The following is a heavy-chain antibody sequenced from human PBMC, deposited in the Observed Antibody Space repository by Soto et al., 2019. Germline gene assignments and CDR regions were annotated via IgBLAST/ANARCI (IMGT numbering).Heavy chain of an antibody. CDR3: TTTYGSGNYGFDY. D-gene: IGHD3-10*01. CDR2: IWYDGSKK. J-gene: IGHJ4*02. CDR1: GFTFSSNG. Sequence: QVQLVESGGGVVQPGRSLRLSCAASGFTFSSNGMHWFRQAPGKGLEWVAVIWYDGSKKNYVDSVKGRFTISRDNSKNTLYLQMNNLRAEDTAVYYCTTTYGSGNYGFDYWGQGTLVTVSS. V-gene: IGHV3-33*01.